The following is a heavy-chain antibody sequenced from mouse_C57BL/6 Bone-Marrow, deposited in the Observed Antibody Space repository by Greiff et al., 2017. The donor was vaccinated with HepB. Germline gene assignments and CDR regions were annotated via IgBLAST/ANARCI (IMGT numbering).Heavy chain of an antibody. Sequence: EVKVVESGGGLVQPGGSLSLSCAASGFTFTDYYMSWVRQPPGKALEWLGFIRNKANGYTTEYSASVKGRFTISRDNSQSILYLQMNALRAEDSATYYCARYGDYDLDYWGQGTTLTVSS. J-gene: IGHJ2*01. CDR3: ARYGDYDLDY. V-gene: IGHV7-3*01. D-gene: IGHD2-4*01. CDR1: GFTFTDYY. CDR2: IRNKANGYTT.